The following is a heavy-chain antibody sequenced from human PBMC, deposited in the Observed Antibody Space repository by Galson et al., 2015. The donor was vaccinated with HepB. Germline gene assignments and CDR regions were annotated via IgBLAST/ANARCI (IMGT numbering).Heavy chain of an antibody. CDR1: GYNFATFG. CDR2: ISIYNDNT. CDR3: GRARYATSPPDS. D-gene: IGHD2-2*01. Sequence: SVKVSCKASGYNFATFGINWVRQAPGQGLEWMGWISIYNDNTNYAQKFQDRVTLTTDTSTNTAYMELRSLRIDDTGVYYCGRARYATSPPDSWGQGSLVTVSS. J-gene: IGHJ5*01. V-gene: IGHV1-18*01.